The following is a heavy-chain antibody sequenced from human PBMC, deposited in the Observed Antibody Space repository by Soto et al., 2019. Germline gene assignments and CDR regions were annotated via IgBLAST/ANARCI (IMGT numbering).Heavy chain of an antibody. V-gene: IGHV3-23*01. CDR2: ISGSGGST. CDR3: AKDQNRITICEGDYYYGMGV. D-gene: IGHD3-3*01. J-gene: IGHJ6*02. Sequence: GGFKRHRCAALKVTIINYARSWIIHETRTGLEWVSAISGSGGSTYYADSVKGRFTISRDTSKNTLYLQMNSLRAEDRAVYYCAKDQNRITICEGDYYYGMGVWGQGTTVTVSS. CDR1: KVTIINYA.